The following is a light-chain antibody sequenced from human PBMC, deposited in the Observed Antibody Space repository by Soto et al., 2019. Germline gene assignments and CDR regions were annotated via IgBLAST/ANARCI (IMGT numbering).Light chain of an antibody. Sequence: DIQMTQSPSSLSASVGDRVTITCRASQGIRNDLGWYQQKPGKAPKRLIYAASTFQSAVPSRVSGSGSWTEFTLTIASLQPQAFDTCVCHQHYSYPPTFGQGTRVDIK. CDR2: AAS. CDR1: QGIRND. J-gene: IGKJ1*01. V-gene: IGKV1-17*01. CDR3: HQHYSYPPT.